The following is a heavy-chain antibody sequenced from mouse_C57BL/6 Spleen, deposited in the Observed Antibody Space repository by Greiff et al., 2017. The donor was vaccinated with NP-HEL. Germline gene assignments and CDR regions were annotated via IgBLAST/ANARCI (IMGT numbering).Heavy chain of an antibody. Sequence: QVQLQQSGAELAKPGASVKLSCKASGYTFTSYWMHWVKQRPGQGLEWIGYINPSSGYTKYIQKFKDKATLTADKSSSTAYMQLSSLTYEDSAVYYCARDFQDYYGSSGYWGQGTTLTVSS. CDR3: ARDFQDYYGSSGY. CDR2: INPSSGYT. V-gene: IGHV1-7*01. D-gene: IGHD1-1*01. CDR1: GYTFTSYW. J-gene: IGHJ2*01.